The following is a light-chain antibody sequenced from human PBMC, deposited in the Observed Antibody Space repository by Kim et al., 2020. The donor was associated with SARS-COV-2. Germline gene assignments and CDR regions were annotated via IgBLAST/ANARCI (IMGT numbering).Light chain of an antibody. V-gene: IGLV2-23*02. CDR3: CSYAGSSTSVV. CDR1: SSDVGSYNL. J-gene: IGLJ2*01. Sequence: SIPISCTGTSSDVGSYNLVSWYQQHPGKAPKLMIYEVSKRPSGVSNRFSGSKSGNTASLTISGLQAEDEADYYCCSYAGSSTSVVFGGGTQLTVL. CDR2: EVS.